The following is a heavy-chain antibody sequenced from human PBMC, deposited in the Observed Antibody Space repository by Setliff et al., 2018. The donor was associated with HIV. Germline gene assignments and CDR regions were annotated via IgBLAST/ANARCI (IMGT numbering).Heavy chain of an antibody. CDR1: GFTFFSYE. V-gene: IGHV3-48*03. Sequence: LRLSCAASGFTFFSYEMNWVRQAPGKGLEWISYISSTGNTIYYADSVKGRFTISRDNAKNSLSLQMNSLRPEDTAVYYCAREGRITSFGVIIPGSNALDVWGQGTTVTVS. CDR3: AREGRITSFGVIIPGSNALDV. CDR2: ISSTGNTI. D-gene: IGHD3-3*01. J-gene: IGHJ6*02.